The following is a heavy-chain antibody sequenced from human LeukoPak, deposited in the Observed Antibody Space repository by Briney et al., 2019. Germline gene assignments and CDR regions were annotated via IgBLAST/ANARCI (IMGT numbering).Heavy chain of an antibody. CDR1: GFTFSSYG. CDR2: ISGSGGST. D-gene: IGHD3-10*01. Sequence: GGSLRLSCAASGFTFSSYGMSWVRQAPGKGLEWVSAISGSGGSTYYADSVKGRFTISRDNAKNSLYLQMNGLRAEDTAVYYCARVLLLWFGELGAFDIWGQGTMVTVSS. V-gene: IGHV3-23*01. J-gene: IGHJ3*02. CDR3: ARVLLLWFGELGAFDI.